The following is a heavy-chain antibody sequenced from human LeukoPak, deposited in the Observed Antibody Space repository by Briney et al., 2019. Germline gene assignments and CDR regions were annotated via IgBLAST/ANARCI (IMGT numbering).Heavy chain of an antibody. V-gene: IGHV4-59*01. Sequence: PSETLSLTCTVSGGSISSYYWSWIRQPPGKGLEWIGYIYYRGSTNYNPSLKSRVTISVDTSKNQFSLKLSSVTAADTAVYHCARAGQYYDILTGSIYYYYGIDVWGNGTTVTVSS. J-gene: IGHJ6*04. CDR1: GGSISSYY. D-gene: IGHD3-9*01. CDR2: IYYRGST. CDR3: ARAGQYYDILTGSIYYYYGIDV.